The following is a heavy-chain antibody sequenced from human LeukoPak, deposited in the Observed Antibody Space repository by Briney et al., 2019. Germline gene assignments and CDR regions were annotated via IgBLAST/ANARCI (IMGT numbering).Heavy chain of an antibody. D-gene: IGHD3-10*01. V-gene: IGHV3-30*02. CDR2: IRYDGSNK. CDR1: GFTFSSYG. Sequence: GGALRLSCAASGFTFSSYGMHWLRQDPGTRLEWVAFIRYDGSNKYYADYVKGRFTISRDNSKNPQYLQMNSLRADDTAVYYCARGSRPYGSGSYYSYYYYGMDVWGQGTTVTVSS. CDR3: ARGSRPYGSGSYYSYYYYGMDV. J-gene: IGHJ6*02.